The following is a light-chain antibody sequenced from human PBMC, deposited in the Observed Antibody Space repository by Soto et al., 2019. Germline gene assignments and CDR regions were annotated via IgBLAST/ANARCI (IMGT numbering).Light chain of an antibody. J-gene: IGKJ1*01. CDR2: AAS. CDR3: QQYGSSRWT. CDR1: QRISSSY. V-gene: IGKV3-20*01. Sequence: EVVLTQSPCTLSLSPGERTTLSCRASQRISSSYLAWYQQKPGQAPRLLIYAASSRATGIPDRFSGSGSGTDFTLTISRLESEDFAVYYCQQYGSSRWTFGQGTKVEIK.